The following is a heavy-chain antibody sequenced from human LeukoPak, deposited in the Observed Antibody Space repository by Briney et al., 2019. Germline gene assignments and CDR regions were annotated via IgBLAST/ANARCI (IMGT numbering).Heavy chain of an antibody. CDR3: ARDGQQLVPHYYYMDV. CDR1: GGTFSSYA. J-gene: IGHJ6*03. Sequence: GASVKVSCKASGGTFSSYAISWVRQAPGQGLEWMGGIIPIFGTANYAQKFQGRVTITTDESTSTAYMELSSLRSEDTAVYYCARDGQQLVPHYYYMDVWGKGTTVTVSS. D-gene: IGHD6-6*01. V-gene: IGHV1-69*05. CDR2: IIPIFGTA.